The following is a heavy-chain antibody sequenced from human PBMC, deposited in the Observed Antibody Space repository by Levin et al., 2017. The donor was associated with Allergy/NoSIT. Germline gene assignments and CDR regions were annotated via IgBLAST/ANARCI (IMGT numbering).Heavy chain of an antibody. CDR3: ARDRWELLRTDFQH. Sequence: ASVKVSCKASGYTFTDYYMHWVRQAPGQGLEWMGWINPNSGGTNYAQKFQGRVTMTRDTSISTAYMELSRLRSDDTAVYYCARDRWELLRTDFQHWGQGTLVTVSS. D-gene: IGHD1-26*01. V-gene: IGHV1-2*02. J-gene: IGHJ1*01. CDR1: GYTFTDYY. CDR2: INPNSGGT.